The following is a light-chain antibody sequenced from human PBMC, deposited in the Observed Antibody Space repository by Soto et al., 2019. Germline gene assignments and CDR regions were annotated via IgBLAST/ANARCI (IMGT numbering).Light chain of an antibody. Sequence: PGGRATLSCRARQSVSSNLAWYQQKPGQAPRLLIQRASTRATGIPARFSGSGSGTEFTLTVSSLQSEDFAVYFCQQYNNWPGTFGQGTKVDIK. V-gene: IGKV3-15*01. CDR3: QQYNNWPGT. J-gene: IGKJ1*01. CDR2: RAS. CDR1: QSVSSN.